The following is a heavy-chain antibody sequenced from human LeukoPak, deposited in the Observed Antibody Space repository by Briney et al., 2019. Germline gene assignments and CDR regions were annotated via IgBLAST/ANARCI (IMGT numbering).Heavy chain of an antibody. CDR1: GFTFSSYA. J-gene: IGHJ6*02. CDR3: AKDHSYYDILTYYYGMDV. D-gene: IGHD3-9*01. V-gene: IGHV3-23*01. CDR2: ISGSGGST. Sequence: GGSLRLSCAASGFTFSSYAMSWVCQAPGKGLEWVSAISGSGGSTYYADSVKGRFTISRDNSKNTLYLQMNSLRAEDTAVYYCAKDHSYYDILTYYYGMDVWGQGTTVTVSS.